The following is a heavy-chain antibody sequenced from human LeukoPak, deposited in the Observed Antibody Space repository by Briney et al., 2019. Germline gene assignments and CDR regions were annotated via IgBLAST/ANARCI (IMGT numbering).Heavy chain of an antibody. J-gene: IGHJ4*02. CDR3: ARGPYGSGSYSFDY. CDR1: GGSISGYY. D-gene: IGHD3-10*01. V-gene: IGHV4-4*07. CDR2: IYNSGNT. Sequence: PSETLSLTCTVSGGSISGYYWSWIRQPAGKGLEWIGRIYNSGNTNYNPSPKSRVTMSVDTSKNQFSLKLNSVTAADTAVYYCARGPYGSGSYSFDYWGQGTLVTVSS.